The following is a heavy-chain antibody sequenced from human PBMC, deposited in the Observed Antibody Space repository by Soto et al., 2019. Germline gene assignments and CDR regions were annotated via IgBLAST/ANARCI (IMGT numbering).Heavy chain of an antibody. V-gene: IGHV1-3*01. D-gene: IGHD5-18*01. J-gene: IGHJ4*02. Sequence: HVELVQSGADVKNPGASVTISCKASGYTFTDYALHWVRQAPGQRLEWMGWMNAGVGNTLYSQKFQGRITITRDTSASTAYMELNSLKSADTAIYYCARDTGYTFGSLNYWGPGTLVTVSS. CDR1: GYTFTDYA. CDR3: ARDTGYTFGSLNY. CDR2: MNAGVGNT.